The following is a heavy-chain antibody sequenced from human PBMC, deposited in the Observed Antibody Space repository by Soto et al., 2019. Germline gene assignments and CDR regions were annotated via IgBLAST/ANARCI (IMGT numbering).Heavy chain of an antibody. CDR1: GGTFSSYA. D-gene: IGHD3-3*01. CDR2: IIPIFGTA. CDR3: ARVLRFLEWSMYYFDY. J-gene: IGHJ4*02. V-gene: IGHV1-69*13. Sequence: GASVKVSCKASGGTFSSYAISWVRQAPGQGLEWMGGIIPIFGTANYAQKFQGRVTITADESTSTAYMELSSLRSEDTAVYYCARVLRFLEWSMYYFDYWGQGTLVTVSS.